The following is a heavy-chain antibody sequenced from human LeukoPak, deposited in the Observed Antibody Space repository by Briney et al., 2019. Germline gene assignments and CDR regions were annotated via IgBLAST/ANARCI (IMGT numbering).Heavy chain of an antibody. CDR3: ARRVRGEIDY. Sequence: KVSCKASGGTFSSYAISWVRQMPGKGLEWMGIIYPGDSDTRYSPSFQGQVTISADKSISTAYLQWSSLKASDTAMYYCARRVRGEIDYWGQGTLVTVSS. D-gene: IGHD3-10*01. J-gene: IGHJ4*02. V-gene: IGHV5-51*01. CDR2: IYPGDSDT. CDR1: GGTFSSYA.